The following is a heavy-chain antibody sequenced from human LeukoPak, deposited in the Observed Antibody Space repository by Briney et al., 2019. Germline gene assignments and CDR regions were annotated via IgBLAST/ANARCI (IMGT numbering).Heavy chain of an antibody. CDR2: ISYDGSNK. V-gene: IGHV3-30*03. Sequence: GGSLRLSCAASGFTFSSYGMHWVRQAPGKGLEWVAVISYDGSNKYYADSVKGRFTISRDNPKNTLYLQMNSLRAEDTAVYYCATTGARIAVAGPDDYWGQGTLVTVSS. CDR3: ATTGARIAVAGPDDY. D-gene: IGHD6-19*01. CDR1: GFTFSSYG. J-gene: IGHJ4*02.